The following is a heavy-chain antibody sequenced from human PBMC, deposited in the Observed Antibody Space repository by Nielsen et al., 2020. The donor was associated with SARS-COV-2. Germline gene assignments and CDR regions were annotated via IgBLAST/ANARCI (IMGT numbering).Heavy chain of an antibody. CDR1: GFTFSSYA. V-gene: IGHV3-30-3*01. D-gene: IGHD6-13*01. Sequence: GESLKISCAASGFTFSSYAMHWVRQAPGKGLEWVAVISYDGSNKYYADSVKGRFTISRDNSKNTLYLQMNSLRAEDTAVYYCARDRSGTPYYYYGMDVWGQGTTVTVSS. CDR2: ISYDGSNK. J-gene: IGHJ6*02. CDR3: ARDRSGTPYYYYGMDV.